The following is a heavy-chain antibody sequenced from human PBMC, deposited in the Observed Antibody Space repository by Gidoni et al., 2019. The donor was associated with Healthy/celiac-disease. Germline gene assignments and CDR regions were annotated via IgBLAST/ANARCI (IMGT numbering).Heavy chain of an antibody. CDR1: GGSFSGYY. V-gene: IGHV4-34*01. J-gene: IGHJ6*02. Sequence: QVQLQQWGAGLFKPSETLSLTCAVYGGSFSGYYWSWIRQPPGKGLEWIGEINHSGSTNSNPSLKSRVTISVDTSKNQFSLKLSSVTAADTAVYYCARDGGPIYDFWSGYHYYGMDVWGQGTTVTVSS. CDR3: ARDGGPIYDFWSGYHYYGMDV. D-gene: IGHD3-3*01. CDR2: INHSGST.